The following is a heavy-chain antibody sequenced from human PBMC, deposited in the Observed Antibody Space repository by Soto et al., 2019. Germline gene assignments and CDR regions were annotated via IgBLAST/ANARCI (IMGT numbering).Heavy chain of an antibody. J-gene: IGHJ4*02. CDR1: GFTFSDYY. Sequence: GGSLRLSCAASGFTFSDYYMSWIRQAPGKGLEWVSYISSSGSTIYYADSVKGRFTISRDNAKNSLYLQMNSLRAEDTAVYYCASNYYTGWKIDYWGQGTLVTVSS. CDR2: ISSSGSTI. V-gene: IGHV3-11*01. D-gene: IGHD1-26*01. CDR3: ASNYYTGWKIDY.